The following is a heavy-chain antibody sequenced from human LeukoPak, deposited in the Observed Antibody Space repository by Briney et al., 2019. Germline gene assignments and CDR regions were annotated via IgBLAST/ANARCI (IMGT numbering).Heavy chain of an antibody. CDR1: GFTFSSYA. CDR2: VSASVGGT. J-gene: IGHJ1*01. Sequence: PGGSLTLSCAASGFTFSSYAMSWFRQPPGKGLDWFSAVSASVGGTYYADSVKGRFTISRDNAKNTLYLQLNILRPEDTAFYYCAKDLSAVEWELLIFQHWGQGTLVTVSS. CDR3: AKDLSAVEWELLIFQH. V-gene: IGHV3-23*01. D-gene: IGHD1-26*01.